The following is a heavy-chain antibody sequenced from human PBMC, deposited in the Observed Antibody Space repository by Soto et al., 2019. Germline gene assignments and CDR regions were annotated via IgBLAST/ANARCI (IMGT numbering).Heavy chain of an antibody. CDR3: VKAILGYCSGGSCYPFQH. D-gene: IGHD2-15*01. J-gene: IGHJ1*01. CDR1: GFTFSSYA. Sequence: GGSLRLSCSASGFTFSSYAMHWVRQAPGKGLEYVSAISSNGGSTYYADSVKGRFTISRDNSKNTLYLQMSGLRAEDTAVYYCVKAILGYCSGGSCYPFQHWGQGTLVTVSS. CDR2: ISSNGGST. V-gene: IGHV3-64D*06.